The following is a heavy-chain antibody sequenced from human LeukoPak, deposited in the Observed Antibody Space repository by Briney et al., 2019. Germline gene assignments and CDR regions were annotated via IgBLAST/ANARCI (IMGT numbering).Heavy chain of an antibody. D-gene: IGHD3-22*01. Sequence: SETLSLTCAVYGGSFSGYYWSWIRQPPGKGLEWIGEINHSGSTNYNPSLKSRVTISVDTSKNQFSLKLSSVTAADTAVYYCAGYQNYYDSSGYYRIDAFDIWGQGTMVTVSP. CDR2: INHSGST. J-gene: IGHJ3*02. CDR1: GGSFSGYY. CDR3: AGYQNYYDSSGYYRIDAFDI. V-gene: IGHV4-34*01.